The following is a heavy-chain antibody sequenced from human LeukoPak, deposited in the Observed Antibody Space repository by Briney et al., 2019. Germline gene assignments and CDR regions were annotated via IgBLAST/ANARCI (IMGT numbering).Heavy chain of an antibody. CDR1: GGSFSGYY. D-gene: IGHD3-10*01. Sequence: SETLSLTRAVYGGSFSGYYWSWIRQPPGKGLEWIGEINHSGSTNYNPSLKSRVTISVDTSKNQFSLKLSSVTAADTAVYYCASSPYYYGSGGLYWGQGTLVTVSS. CDR2: INHSGST. V-gene: IGHV4-34*01. CDR3: ASSPYYYGSGGLY. J-gene: IGHJ4*02.